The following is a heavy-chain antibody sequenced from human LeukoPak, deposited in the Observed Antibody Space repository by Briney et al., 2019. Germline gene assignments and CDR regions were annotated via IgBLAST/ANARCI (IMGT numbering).Heavy chain of an antibody. Sequence: GGSLRLSCAASGFTFSSYWMSWVRQAPGKGLEWVANIKQDGSEKYYVDSVKGRFTISRDNAKNSLYLQMNSLRAEDTAVYYCARDGAYDYVWGSYPSDYWGQGTLVTVSS. CDR1: GFTFSSYW. V-gene: IGHV3-7*01. CDR3: ARDGAYDYVWGSYPSDY. CDR2: IKQDGSEK. D-gene: IGHD3-16*02. J-gene: IGHJ4*02.